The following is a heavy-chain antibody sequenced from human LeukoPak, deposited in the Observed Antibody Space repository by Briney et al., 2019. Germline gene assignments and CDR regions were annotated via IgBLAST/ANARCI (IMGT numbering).Heavy chain of an antibody. Sequence: GGSLRLSCAASGFTFTSYCMNWVRQAPGKGLERVASIKQDGSERYYVDSVKGRFTISRDSAKNSLYLQMNSLRAEDTAVYYCARGGFRYFAHWGQGTLVTVSS. CDR2: IKQDGSER. CDR3: ARGGFRYFAH. J-gene: IGHJ5*02. V-gene: IGHV3-7*04. D-gene: IGHD3-16*02. CDR1: GFTFTSYC.